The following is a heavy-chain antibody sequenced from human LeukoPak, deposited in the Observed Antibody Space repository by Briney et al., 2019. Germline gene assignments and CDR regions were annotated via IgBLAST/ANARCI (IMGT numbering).Heavy chain of an antibody. V-gene: IGHV1-18*01. J-gene: IGHJ4*02. CDR1: GYSFVLYG. D-gene: IGHD4-17*01. CDR3: ARDEDYGIFVNVDY. Sequence: ASVKVSCKASGYSFVLYGISWVRQAPGQGPEWTGWISTYNGNTKYAEKFQGRVTMTTDTPTSTAYMELRSLRSDDTAVYYCARDEDYGIFVNVDYWGQGTLVTVSS. CDR2: ISTYNGNT.